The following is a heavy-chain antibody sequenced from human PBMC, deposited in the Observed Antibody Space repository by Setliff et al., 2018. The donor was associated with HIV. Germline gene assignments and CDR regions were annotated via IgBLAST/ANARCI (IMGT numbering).Heavy chain of an antibody. CDR2: IHYTGSN. V-gene: IGHV4-31*02. CDR3: ARGGNSRAAWFDS. D-gene: IGHD5-12*01. CDR1: GGSVTGGGHY. Sequence: PSETLSLTCTVSGGSVTGGGHYWSWIRQQPGKAPEWIGYIHYTGSNFYNPSLTDRLTISVDTSKNQFSLKLSYVTAADTAVYYCARGGNSRAAWFDSWGQGTLVTV. J-gene: IGHJ5*01.